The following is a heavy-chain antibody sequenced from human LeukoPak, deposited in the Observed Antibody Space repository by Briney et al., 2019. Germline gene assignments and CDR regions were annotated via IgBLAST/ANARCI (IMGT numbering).Heavy chain of an antibody. CDR2: IYSGGST. J-gene: IGHJ6*02. D-gene: IGHD4-17*01. CDR1: GFTVSSNY. V-gene: IGHV3-66*01. CDR3: ARARLLTTGYLHYYYGMDV. Sequence: GGSLRLSCAASGFTVSSNYMSWVRQAPGKGLEWVSVIYSGGSTYYADSVKGRFTISRDNSKNTLYLQMNSLRAEDTAVYYCARARLLTTGYLHYYYGMDVWGQGTTVTVSS.